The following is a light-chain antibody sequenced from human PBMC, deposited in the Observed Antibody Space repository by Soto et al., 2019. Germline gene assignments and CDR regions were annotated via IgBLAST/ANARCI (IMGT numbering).Light chain of an antibody. V-gene: IGLV1-44*01. CDR1: SSNIGSNP. J-gene: IGLJ3*02. CDR3: ATWDDSLNGWV. Sequence: QSVLTQPPSASGTPGQRVTISCSGSSSNIGSNPVSWYQQLPGTAPKLLIYANNQRPSGVPGRFSGSKSGTSASLAISGLQSENEADYYCATWDDSLNGWVFGGGTKLTVL. CDR2: ANN.